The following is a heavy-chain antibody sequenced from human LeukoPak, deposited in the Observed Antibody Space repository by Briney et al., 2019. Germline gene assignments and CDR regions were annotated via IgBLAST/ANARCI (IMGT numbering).Heavy chain of an antibody. D-gene: IGHD3-16*01. CDR1: GGSFSGYY. CDR3: ARGYGGIYYYYMDV. J-gene: IGHJ6*03. CDR2: INHSGST. Sequence: SETLSLTCAVYGGSFSGYYWSWIRQPPGKGLEWIGEINHSGSTNYNPSLKSRVTISVDTSKNQFSLKLSSVTAADTAVYYCARGYGGIYYYYMDVWDKGTTVTVSS. V-gene: IGHV4-34*01.